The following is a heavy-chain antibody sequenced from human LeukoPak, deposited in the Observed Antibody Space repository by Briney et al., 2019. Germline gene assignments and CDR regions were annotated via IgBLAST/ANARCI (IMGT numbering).Heavy chain of an antibody. CDR3: ATQSYYYGSGSSAAFDI. D-gene: IGHD3-10*01. CDR1: GFTFSSYS. CDR2: ISSSSSYM. J-gene: IGHJ3*02. Sequence: PGWCLRLSCAASGFTFSSYSMNWVRPAPGKGLAWVSSISSSSSYMYYADSVKGRFTISRDNAKNSLYLQMNSLRAEDTAVYYCATQSYYYGSGSSAAFDIWGQGTMVTVSS. V-gene: IGHV3-21*01.